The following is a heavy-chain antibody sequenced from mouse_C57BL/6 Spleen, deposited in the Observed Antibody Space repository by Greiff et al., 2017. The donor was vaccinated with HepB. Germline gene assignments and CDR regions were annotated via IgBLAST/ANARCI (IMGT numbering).Heavy chain of an antibody. CDR1: GYTFTDYN. V-gene: IGHV1-18*01. J-gene: IGHJ4*01. Sequence: VQLQQSGPELVKPGASVKIPCKASGYTFTDYNMDWVKQSHGKSLEWIGDINPNNGGTIYNQKFKGKATFTVDKSSSTAYMELRSLTSEDTAVYYCAREKLEAMDYWGQGTSVTVSS. CDR2: INPNNGGT. CDR3: AREKLEAMDY.